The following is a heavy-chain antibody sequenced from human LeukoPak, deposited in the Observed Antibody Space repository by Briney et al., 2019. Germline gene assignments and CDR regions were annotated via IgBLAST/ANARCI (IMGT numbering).Heavy chain of an antibody. CDR2: TIPIFGTA. V-gene: IGHV1-69*01. J-gene: IGHJ5*02. Sequence: SVKVSCKASGGTFSSYAISWVRQAPGQGLEWMGGTIPIFGTANYAQKFQGRVTITADESTSTAYMELSSLRSEDTAVYYCARDRGVRTPFDPWGQGTLVTVSS. CDR3: ARDRGVRTPFDP. D-gene: IGHD3-10*01. CDR1: GGTFSSYA.